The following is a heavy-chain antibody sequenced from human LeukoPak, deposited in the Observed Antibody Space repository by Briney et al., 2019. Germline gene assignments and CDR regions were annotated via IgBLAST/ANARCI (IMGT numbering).Heavy chain of an antibody. CDR3: ARKGDSSGYFRNRYFDY. V-gene: IGHV3-20*04. D-gene: IGHD3-22*01. CDR2: INWNGGST. CDR1: GFTFDDYG. Sequence: GGSLRLSCAASGFTFDDYGMSWVRQAPGKGLEWVSGINWNGGSTGYADSVKGRFTISRDNAKNSLYLQMNSLRAEDTALYYCARKGDSSGYFRNRYFDYWGQGTLVTVSS. J-gene: IGHJ4*02.